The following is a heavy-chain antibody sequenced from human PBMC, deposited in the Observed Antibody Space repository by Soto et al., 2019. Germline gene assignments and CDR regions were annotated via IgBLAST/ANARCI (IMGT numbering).Heavy chain of an antibody. Sequence: GGSLRLSCAASGFTFSSYAMSWVRQAPGKGLEWVSAISGSGGSTYYADSVKGRFTISRDNSKNTLYLQMNSLRAEDTAVYYCAKDPDPRSDDYDFWSGYSPSFDYWGQGTLVTVSS. CDR2: ISGSGGST. CDR1: GFTFSSYA. D-gene: IGHD3-3*01. J-gene: IGHJ4*02. V-gene: IGHV3-23*01. CDR3: AKDPDPRSDDYDFWSGYSPSFDY.